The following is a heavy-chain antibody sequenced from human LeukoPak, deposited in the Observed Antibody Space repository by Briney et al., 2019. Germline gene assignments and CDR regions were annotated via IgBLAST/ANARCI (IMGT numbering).Heavy chain of an antibody. J-gene: IGHJ3*02. CDR2: INHGGST. V-gene: IGHV4-34*01. CDR3: AREGKPEYSSSSYAFDI. D-gene: IGHD6-6*01. CDR1: GGSFSGHY. Sequence: SETLSLTCAVSGGSFSGHYWNWIRQPPGKGLEWIGEINHGGSTNYNPSLKSRVTISVDTSQNQFSLRLRSVTAADTAVYYCAREGKPEYSSSSYAFDIWGQGTMVTVSS.